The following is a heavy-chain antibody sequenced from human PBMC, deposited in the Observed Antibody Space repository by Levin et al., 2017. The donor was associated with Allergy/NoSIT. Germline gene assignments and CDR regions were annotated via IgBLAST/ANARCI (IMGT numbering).Heavy chain of an antibody. D-gene: IGHD1-1*01. V-gene: IGHV5-51*01. CDR1: GYSFTSYW. Sequence: KVSCQGSGYSFTSYWIGWVRQMPGKGLEWMGIIYPGDSDTRYSPSFQGQVNISADKSISTAYLQWSSLKASDTAIYYCARRGTRDYYYYMDVWGKGTTVTVSS. J-gene: IGHJ6*03. CDR3: ARRGTRDYYYYMDV. CDR2: IYPGDSDT.